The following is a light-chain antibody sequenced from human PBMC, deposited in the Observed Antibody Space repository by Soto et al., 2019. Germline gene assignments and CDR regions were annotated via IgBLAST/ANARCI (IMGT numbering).Light chain of an antibody. CDR3: KQYTDWPRT. V-gene: IGKV3-15*01. J-gene: IGKJ1*01. Sequence: ETVMTQSPPTLPLSPGERAIVSCRASQSIGTYLAWYQQKRGQSHRLLIYDAYTRATGIHARFSGSGSGTEFTLTIKSLQSDDFAIYYCKQYTDWPRTFGQGTKVDIK. CDR2: DAY. CDR1: QSIGTY.